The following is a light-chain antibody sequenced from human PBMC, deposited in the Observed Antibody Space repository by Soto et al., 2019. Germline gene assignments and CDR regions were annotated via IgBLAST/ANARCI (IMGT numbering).Light chain of an antibody. Sequence: EIMLTQSPATLSLSPGERATLSCRASQTVSSSYLAWYQQKPGQAPRLLIYGASRRATGIPDRFSGSGSGTDFTLTISRLEPEDFAVYYCQQYSSSPHTFGQGTRVDI. CDR3: QQYSSSPHT. V-gene: IGKV3-20*01. CDR1: QTVSSSY. J-gene: IGKJ1*01. CDR2: GAS.